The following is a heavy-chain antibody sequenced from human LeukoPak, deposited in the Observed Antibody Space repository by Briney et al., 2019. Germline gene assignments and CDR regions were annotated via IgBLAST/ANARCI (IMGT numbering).Heavy chain of an antibody. D-gene: IGHD1-26*01. J-gene: IGHJ4*02. CDR1: GFTFSTYA. Sequence: GGSLRLSCVASGFTFSTYAMSWVRQAPGKGPEWVSTISGSGGSTYYADSVKGRFTISRDNSKNTLYLQMNSLRAEDTAVYYCAKVEEWELLTSPYFDYWGQGTLVTVSS. CDR2: ISGSGGST. CDR3: AKVEEWELLTSPYFDY. V-gene: IGHV3-23*01.